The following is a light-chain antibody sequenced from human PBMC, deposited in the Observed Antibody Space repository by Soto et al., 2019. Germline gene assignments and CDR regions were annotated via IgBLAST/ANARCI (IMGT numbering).Light chain of an antibody. CDR3: QQYNNWPPLT. V-gene: IGKV3-15*01. J-gene: IGKJ4*01. CDR2: GAS. CDR1: QSVSSN. Sequence: DIVMTQSPLSLPVTPGEPASISFRASQSVSSNLAWYQQKPGQAPRLLIYGASTRATGIPARFSGSGSGTEFTLTISSLQSEDFAVYYCQQYNNWPPLTFGGGTKVDIK.